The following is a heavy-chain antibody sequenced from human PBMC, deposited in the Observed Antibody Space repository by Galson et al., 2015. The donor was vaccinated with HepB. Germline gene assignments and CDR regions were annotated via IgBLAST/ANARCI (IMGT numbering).Heavy chain of an antibody. Sequence: SVTVSCKASGYTFSNYGISWLRQAPGQGLEWMGWISAYNGNTNYAQKVQGRVTMTTDTSTSTAYMELRGLRFDDTAVYYCARDTYYDDSSAYPQDWGQGTLVTVSS. J-gene: IGHJ4*02. V-gene: IGHV1-18*01. CDR1: GYTFSNYG. CDR3: ARDTYYDDSSAYPQD. D-gene: IGHD3-22*01. CDR2: ISAYNGNT.